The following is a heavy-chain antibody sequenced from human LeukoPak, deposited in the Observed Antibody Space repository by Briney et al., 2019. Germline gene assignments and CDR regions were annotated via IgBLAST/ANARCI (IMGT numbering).Heavy chain of an antibody. Sequence: GGSLRLFCGASGFNFSDYYMTWVRQAPGKGLEEVTYISSSGTTIYYADSVKGRFTISRDNAKNSLYLLMNSLRAADTAIYYCARHYDTSAYFSNPHWGQGTLVTVSS. CDR1: GFNFSDYY. J-gene: IGHJ4*02. CDR2: ISSSGTTI. V-gene: IGHV3-11*01. CDR3: ARHYDTSAYFSNPH. D-gene: IGHD3-22*01.